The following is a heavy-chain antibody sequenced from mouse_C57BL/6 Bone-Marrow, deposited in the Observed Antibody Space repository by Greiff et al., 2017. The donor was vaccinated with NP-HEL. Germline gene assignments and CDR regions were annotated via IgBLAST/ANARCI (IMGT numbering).Heavy chain of an antibody. CDR1: GYSFSSYW. J-gene: IGHJ3*01. CDR2: IYPGDGDT. Sequence: QVQLQQSGAELVKPGASVKISCKASGYSFSSYWMNWVKQRPGKGLEWIGQIYPGDGDTNYNGKFKGKATLTADKSSSTAYMQLSSLTSEDSAVYFCARFGYYPWFACWGEVTLVTVSA. D-gene: IGHD2-3*01. CDR3: ARFGYYPWFAC. V-gene: IGHV1-80*01.